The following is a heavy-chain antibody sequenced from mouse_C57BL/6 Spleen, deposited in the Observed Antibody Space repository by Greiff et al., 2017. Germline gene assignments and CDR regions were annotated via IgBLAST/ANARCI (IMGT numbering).Heavy chain of an antibody. CDR3: ARRHYDYEIPFAY. CDR2: INPNNGGT. Sequence: VQLQQSGPELVKPGASVKIPCKASGYTFTDYNMDWVKQSHGKSLEWIGDINPNNGGTIYNQKFKGKATLTVDKSSSTAYMELRSLTSEDTAVYYCARRHYDYEIPFAYWGQGTLVTVSA. CDR1: GYTFTDYN. J-gene: IGHJ3*01. D-gene: IGHD2-4*01. V-gene: IGHV1-18*01.